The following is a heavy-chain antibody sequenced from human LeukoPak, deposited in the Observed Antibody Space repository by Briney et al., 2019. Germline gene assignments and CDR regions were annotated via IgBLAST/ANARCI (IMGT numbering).Heavy chain of an antibody. CDR1: GGSISSGSYY. Sequence: PSETLSLTCTVSGGSISSGSYYWSWIRQPAGKGLEWIGRIYTSESTNYNPSLKSRVTISVDTSKNQFSLKLSSVTAADTAVYYCAREPYNYYGSGSSVLDNWFDPWGQGTLVTVSS. V-gene: IGHV4-61*02. CDR2: IYTSEST. J-gene: IGHJ5*02. CDR3: AREPYNYYGSGSSVLDNWFDP. D-gene: IGHD3-10*01.